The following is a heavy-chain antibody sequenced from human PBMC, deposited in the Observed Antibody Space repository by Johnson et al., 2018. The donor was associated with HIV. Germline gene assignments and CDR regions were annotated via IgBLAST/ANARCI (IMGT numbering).Heavy chain of an antibody. CDR3: ARDIRAVAGYDAFDI. CDR2: ISYDGSDK. J-gene: IGHJ3*02. V-gene: IGHV3-30*04. D-gene: IGHD6-19*01. CDR1: GFTFSDYA. Sequence: QVQLVESGGTVVQPGRSLRLSCAASGFTFSDYAMHWVRQAPGQGLEWVAVISYDGSDKDYADSVQGRFTISRDSSKNTLYLQMNSRRIEDTAVYYCARDIRAVAGYDAFDIWGQGTMVTVSS.